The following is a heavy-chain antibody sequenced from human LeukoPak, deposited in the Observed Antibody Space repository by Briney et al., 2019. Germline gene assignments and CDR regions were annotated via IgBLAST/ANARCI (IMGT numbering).Heavy chain of an antibody. CDR3: AKDPRGSYSRDYYYYMDV. D-gene: IGHD1-26*01. CDR1: GFTFSSYG. CDR2: IWYDGSNK. V-gene: IGHV3-33*06. J-gene: IGHJ6*03. Sequence: PGGSLRLSCAASGFTFSSYGMHWVRQAPGKGLEWEAVIWYDGSNKYYADSVKGRFTISRDNSKNTLYLQMNSLRAEDAAVYYCAKDPRGSYSRDYYYYMDVWGKGTTVTVSS.